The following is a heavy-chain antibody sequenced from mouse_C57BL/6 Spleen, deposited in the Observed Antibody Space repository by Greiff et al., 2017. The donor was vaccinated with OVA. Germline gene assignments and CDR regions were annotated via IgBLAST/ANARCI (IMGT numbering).Heavy chain of an antibody. D-gene: IGHD2-5*01. CDR1: GYAFSSSW. CDR3: ARGDSNYDYAMDY. J-gene: IGHJ4*01. CDR2: IYPGDGDT. V-gene: IGHV1-82*01. Sequence: VQLQQSGPELVKPGASVKISCKASGYAFSSSWMNWVKQRPGKGLEWIGRIYPGDGDTNYNGKFKGKATLTADKSSSTAYMQLSSLTSEDSAVYFCARGDSNYDYAMDYWGQGTSVTFSS.